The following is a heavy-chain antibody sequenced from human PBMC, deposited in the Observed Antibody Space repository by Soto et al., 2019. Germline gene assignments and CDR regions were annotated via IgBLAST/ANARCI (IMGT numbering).Heavy chain of an antibody. CDR1: EFTFSNYG. V-gene: IGHV3-33*01. J-gene: IGHJ6*02. CDR2: ILNDGSDR. D-gene: IGHD3-10*01. Sequence: QVQLVESGGGVVQPGRSLRLSCAASEFTFSNYGMHWVRQAPGKGLEWVAVILNDGSDRYHADSVKDRFTISRDNSKNTLYLPMNSLRAEGTAVYYCARDDEYSGNGMDVWGQGNRVTVS. CDR3: ARDDEYSGNGMDV.